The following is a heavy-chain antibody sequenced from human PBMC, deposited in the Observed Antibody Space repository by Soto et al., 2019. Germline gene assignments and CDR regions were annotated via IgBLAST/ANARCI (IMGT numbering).Heavy chain of an antibody. CDR2: ISGSGGST. CDR1: GFTFSSYA. CDR3: VKDLNSGWPRDNNWFDP. D-gene: IGHD6-19*01. Sequence: GGSLRLSCAASGFTFSSYAMSWVRQAPGKGLEWVSAISGSGGSTYYADSVKGRFTISRDNSKNTLYLQMNSLRAEDTAVYYCVKDLNSGWPRDNNWFDPWGQGTLVTVSS. J-gene: IGHJ5*02. V-gene: IGHV3-23*01.